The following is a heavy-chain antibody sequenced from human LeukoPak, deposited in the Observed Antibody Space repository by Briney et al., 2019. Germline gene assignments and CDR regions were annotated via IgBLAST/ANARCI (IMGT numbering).Heavy chain of an antibody. CDR1: GYSFTSYW. V-gene: IGHV5-10-1*01. CDR3: ARLPKTTVPQALFDY. J-gene: IGHJ4*02. CDR2: IDHSDSYT. Sequence: GEALQISCKGSGYSFTSYWISWVRQMPGKGLEWMGRIDHSDSYTNYSPSFQGHVTISADKSISTAYLQWSSLKASDTAMYYCARLPKTTVPQALFDYWGEGTLVTVSS. D-gene: IGHD4-17*01.